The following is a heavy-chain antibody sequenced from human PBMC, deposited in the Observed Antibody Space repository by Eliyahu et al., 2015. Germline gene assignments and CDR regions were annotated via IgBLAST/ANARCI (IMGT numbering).Heavy chain of an antibody. CDR2: IRYDGSNK. Sequence: QVQLVESGGGVVQPGGSLRLSCAASGFPFSSYGMHWVRQAPGKGLEWVAFIRYDGSNKYYADSVKGRFTISRDNSKNTLYLQMNSLRAEDTAVYYCASTTKDAQYYFDYWGQGTLVTVSS. CDR3: ASTTKDAQYYFDY. D-gene: IGHD1-14*01. V-gene: IGHV3-30*02. CDR1: GFPFSSYG. J-gene: IGHJ4*02.